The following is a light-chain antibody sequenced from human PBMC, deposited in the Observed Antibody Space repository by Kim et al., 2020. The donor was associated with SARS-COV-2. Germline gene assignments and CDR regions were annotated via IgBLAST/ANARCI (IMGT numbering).Light chain of an antibody. Sequence: ASVGDRVTITCRASQDIGSWLAWYQQKPGKAPKLLIYAASNLQSEVPSRFGGSRSGTDFTLTISSLQPEDFATYYCQQASSFPLTFGPGTKVDIK. J-gene: IGKJ3*01. CDR3: QQASSFPLT. CDR2: AAS. CDR1: QDIGSW. V-gene: IGKV1-12*01.